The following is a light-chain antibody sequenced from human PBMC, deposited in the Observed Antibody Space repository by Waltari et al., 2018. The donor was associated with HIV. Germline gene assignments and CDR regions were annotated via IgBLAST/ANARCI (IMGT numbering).Light chain of an antibody. CDR3: ATWDDSLSGLWV. V-gene: IGLV1-47*01. Sequence: QSVLTQPPSASGTPGQRVTISCSGSSPNLGSNYVYCYQQLPGTAPKLLIYRNNQRPSGVPDRFSGSKSGTSASLAISGLRSEDEADYYCATWDDSLSGLWVFGGGTKLTVL. CDR2: RNN. CDR1: SPNLGSNY. J-gene: IGLJ3*02.